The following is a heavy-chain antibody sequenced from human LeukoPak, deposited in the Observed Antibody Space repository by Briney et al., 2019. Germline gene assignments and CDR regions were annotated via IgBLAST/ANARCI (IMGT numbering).Heavy chain of an antibody. CDR1: GYTFTSYD. J-gene: IGHJ4*02. D-gene: IGHD3-22*01. Sequence: ASVKVSCKASGYTFTSYDINWVRQATGQGLEWMGWMNPNSGNTGYAQKFQGRVTVTRNTSISTAYMELSSLRSEDTAVYYCARGSGYYYDSSGSQFDYWGQRTLVTVSS. CDR2: MNPNSGNT. CDR3: ARGSGYYYDSSGSQFDY. V-gene: IGHV1-8*01.